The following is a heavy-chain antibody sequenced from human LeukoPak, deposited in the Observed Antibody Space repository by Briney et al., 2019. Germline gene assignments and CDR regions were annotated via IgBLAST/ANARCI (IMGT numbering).Heavy chain of an antibody. J-gene: IGHJ3*02. V-gene: IGHV1-8*02. CDR3: AMYYYDTSGPYVGAFDI. Sequence: ASVKVSCKASGGTFSSYAISWVRQATGQGLEWLGWMNPNSGHTGFAQKFQGRVTMTRDTSISTAYMELSSLRSEDTAMYYCAMYYYDTSGPYVGAFDIWGQGTMVTVSS. D-gene: IGHD3-22*01. CDR1: GGTFSSYA. CDR2: MNPNSGHT.